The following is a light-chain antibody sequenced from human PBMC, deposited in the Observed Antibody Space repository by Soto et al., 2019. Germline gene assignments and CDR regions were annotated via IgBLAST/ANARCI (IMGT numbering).Light chain of an antibody. CDR2: GAS. J-gene: IGKJ1*01. CDR3: EQYGSSPRT. CDR1: QSVSSNY. Sequence: EMVLTQSPGTLSLSPGERATLSCRASQSVSSNYLAWYQQKPGQAPKLLIYGASSGATGIPDRFRGSGSGTDFTLTISRLEPEDFAVYYCEQYGSSPRTFGQGTKVDIK. V-gene: IGKV3-20*01.